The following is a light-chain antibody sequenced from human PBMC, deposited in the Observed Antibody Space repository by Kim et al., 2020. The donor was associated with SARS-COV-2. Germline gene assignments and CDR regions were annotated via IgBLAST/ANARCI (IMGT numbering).Light chain of an antibody. J-gene: IGKJ1*01. CDR3: QQYDSSSWT. V-gene: IGKV3-20*01. CDR2: GTS. Sequence: FSPGERPTPSCRASHSVTSIAWYQFKPGQAPRLLIYGTSRRSTGIPVRFSGSGSGTDFTLTISRLESEDFAVYYFQQYDSSSWTFGQGTKVEIK. CDR1: HSVTS.